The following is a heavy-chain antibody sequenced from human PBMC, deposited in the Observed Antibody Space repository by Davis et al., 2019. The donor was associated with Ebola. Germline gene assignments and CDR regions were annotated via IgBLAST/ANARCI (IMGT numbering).Heavy chain of an antibody. J-gene: IGHJ6*02. CDR2: INHSGST. CDR3: ARDQGCGYDSSSASFPCTSAYYYYGMDV. D-gene: IGHD5-12*01. V-gene: IGHV4-34*01. CDR1: GGSFSGYY. Sequence: MPSETLSPTCAVYGGSFSGYYWSWIRQPPGKGLEWIGEINHSGSTNYNPSLKSRVTISVDTSKNQFSLKLSSVTAADTAVYYCARDQGCGYDSSSASFPCTSAYYYYGMDVWGQGTTVTVSS.